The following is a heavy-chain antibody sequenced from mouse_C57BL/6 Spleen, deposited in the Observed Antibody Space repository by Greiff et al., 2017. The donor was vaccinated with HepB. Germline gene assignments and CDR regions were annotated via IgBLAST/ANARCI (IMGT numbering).Heavy chain of an antibody. J-gene: IGHJ2*01. CDR3: ARTDYYGSSEGY. D-gene: IGHD1-1*01. CDR2: ISYDGSN. CDR1: GYSITSGYY. V-gene: IGHV3-6*01. Sequence: ESGPGLVKPSQSLSLTCSVTGYSITSGYYWNWIRQFPGNKLEWMGYISYDGSNNYNPSLKNRISITRDTSKNQFFLKLNSVTTEDTATYYCARTDYYGSSEGYWGQGTTLTVSS.